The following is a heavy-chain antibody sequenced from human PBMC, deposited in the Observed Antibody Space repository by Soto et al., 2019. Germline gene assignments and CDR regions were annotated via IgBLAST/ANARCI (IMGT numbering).Heavy chain of an antibody. CDR1: GFTFSSYG. CDR2: IWSDGSNK. CDR3: AREFWSGPFDY. V-gene: IGHV3-33*01. D-gene: IGHD3-3*01. J-gene: IGHJ4*02. Sequence: QVQLVESGGGVVQPGRSLRLSCAASGFTFSSYGMHWVRQAPGKGREGVAVIWSDGSNKYYADSVKGRFTISRDNSKNTLYLQMNSLRAEDTAVYYCAREFWSGPFDYWGQGTLVTVSS.